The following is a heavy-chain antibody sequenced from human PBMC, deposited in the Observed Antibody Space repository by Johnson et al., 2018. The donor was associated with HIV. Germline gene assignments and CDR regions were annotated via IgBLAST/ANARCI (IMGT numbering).Heavy chain of an antibody. Sequence: QVQLVESGGGVVQPGRSLRLSCAASGFTFSNYGIHWVRQAPGKGLEWVAVISYDGSNKYYAASVKGRFTISRDNSKNTLYLQMNSLRADDTAVYYGASGYFDWLLISAVAFDIWGQGTMVTVSS. CDR2: ISYDGSNK. CDR3: ASGYFDWLLISAVAFDI. D-gene: IGHD3-9*01. CDR1: GFTFSNYG. J-gene: IGHJ3*02. V-gene: IGHV3-30*03.